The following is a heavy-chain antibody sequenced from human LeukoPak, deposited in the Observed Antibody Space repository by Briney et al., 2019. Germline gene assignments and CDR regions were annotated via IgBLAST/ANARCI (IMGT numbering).Heavy chain of an antibody. CDR1: GYSISSGYY. CDR3: AREGIAARSSFDY. D-gene: IGHD6-6*01. J-gene: IGHJ4*02. Sequence: SETLSLTCTVSGYSISSGYYWGWIRQPPGKGLEWIGSIYHSGSTNYNPSPKSRVTISVDTSKNQFSLKLSSVTAADTAVYYCAREGIAARSSFDYWGQGTLVTVSS. V-gene: IGHV4-38-2*02. CDR2: IYHSGST.